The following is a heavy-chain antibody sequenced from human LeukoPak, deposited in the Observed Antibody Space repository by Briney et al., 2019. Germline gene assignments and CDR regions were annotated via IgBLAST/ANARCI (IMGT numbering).Heavy chain of an antibody. CDR2: ISVSGNT. Sequence: PGGSLRLSCAASGLTFSSYAMSWVRQGPGKGLEWVSAISVSGNTYHADSVKGRFTISRDSSKNTLYLQMNSLRAGDAAVYYCVKDDGWVQYANWGQGTLVTVS. J-gene: IGHJ4*02. D-gene: IGHD5-24*01. CDR3: VKDDGWVQYAN. V-gene: IGHV3-23*01. CDR1: GLTFSSYA.